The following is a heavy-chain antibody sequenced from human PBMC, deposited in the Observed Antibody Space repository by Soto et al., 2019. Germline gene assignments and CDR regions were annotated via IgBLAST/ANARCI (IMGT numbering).Heavy chain of an antibody. CDR1: GAYMRNDYYY. CDR3: ARGKAILPYYYDGTGNGYYFDS. D-gene: IGHD3-22*01. CDR2: INHSGST. V-gene: IGHV4-34*01. Sequence: SETLSLTCTVSGAYMRNDYYYWTWIRQPPGKGLEWIGEINHSGSTNYNPSLKSRVTISEDTPKNQFSLKLNSVTAADTAVYYCARGKAILPYYYDGTGNGYYFDSWGQGALVTVSS. J-gene: IGHJ4*02.